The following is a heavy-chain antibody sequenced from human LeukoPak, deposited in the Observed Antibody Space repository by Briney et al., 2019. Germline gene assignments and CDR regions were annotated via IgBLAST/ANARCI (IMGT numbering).Heavy chain of an antibody. CDR1: GGSISSSSYY. CDR3: ARGGVTFGGVIVTFDY. CDR2: IYYSGST. Sequence: PSETLSLTCTVSGGSISSSSYYWGWIRQPPGKGLEWIGSIYYSGSTYYNPSLKSRVTISVDTSKNQFSLKLSSVTAADTAVCYCARGGVTFGGVIVTFDYWGQGTLVTVSS. J-gene: IGHJ4*02. D-gene: IGHD3-16*02. V-gene: IGHV4-39*01.